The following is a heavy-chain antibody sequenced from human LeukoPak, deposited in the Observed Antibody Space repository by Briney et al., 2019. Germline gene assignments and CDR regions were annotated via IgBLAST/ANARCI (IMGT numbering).Heavy chain of an antibody. J-gene: IGHJ6*03. CDR1: GFTVSSNY. Sequence: GGSLRLSCAASGFTVSSNYMTWVRQAPGKGLEWVSTVSGSAGRTGYADSVKGRFTISRDNLKNTLYLQMNGLRAEDTAVYYCAKNRGHCVDGVCHNYYYMDVWGRGTTVTVSS. CDR3: AKNRGHCVDGVCHNYYYMDV. V-gene: IGHV3-23*01. CDR2: VSGSAGRT. D-gene: IGHD2-8*02.